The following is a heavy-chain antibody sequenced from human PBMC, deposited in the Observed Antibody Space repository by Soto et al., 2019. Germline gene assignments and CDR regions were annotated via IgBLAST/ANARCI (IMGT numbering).Heavy chain of an antibody. Sequence: EVQLVESGGGLVQPGGSLRLSCAASGFTFSSYWMHWVRQAPGKGLVWVSRVNSDGSSTSYADSVKGRFTISSDNAKNTLSLQMNSLRAEDTAVYYCARAYCSGGTCYNWFDPWGQGTLVTVSS. D-gene: IGHD2-15*01. CDR1: GFTFSSYW. J-gene: IGHJ5*02. V-gene: IGHV3-74*01. CDR2: VNSDGSST. CDR3: ARAYCSGGTCYNWFDP.